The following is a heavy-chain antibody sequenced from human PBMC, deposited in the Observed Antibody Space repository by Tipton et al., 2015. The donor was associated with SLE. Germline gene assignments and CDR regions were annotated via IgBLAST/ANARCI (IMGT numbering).Heavy chain of an antibody. CDR1: GYTFTSYG. CDR2: ISAYNGNT. J-gene: IGHJ4*02. CDR3: ARSSVGYSSGEGLLPFDY. V-gene: IGHV1-18*01. D-gene: IGHD6-19*01. Sequence: QSGAEVKKPGASVKVSCKASGYTFTSYGISWVRQAPGQGLEWMGWISAYNGNTNYAQKLQGRVTMTTDTSTSTSYMELRSLRSDATAVYYCARSSVGYSSGEGLLPFDYWGQGTLVTVSS.